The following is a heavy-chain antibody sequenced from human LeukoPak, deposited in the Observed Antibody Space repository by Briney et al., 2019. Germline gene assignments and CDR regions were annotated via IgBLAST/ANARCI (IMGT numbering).Heavy chain of an antibody. CDR3: ARVSYYASGNMDV. CDR1: GFTFDDYG. D-gene: IGHD3-10*01. Sequence: GGSLRLSCAASGFTFDDYGMIWVRQAPGKGLEWVSGINWNGGSTGYADSVKGRFTISRENATNSLYLQMKSLSAENTALYYSARVSYYASGNMDVWGKGTTLTVSS. J-gene: IGHJ6*03. CDR2: INWNGGST. V-gene: IGHV3-20*04.